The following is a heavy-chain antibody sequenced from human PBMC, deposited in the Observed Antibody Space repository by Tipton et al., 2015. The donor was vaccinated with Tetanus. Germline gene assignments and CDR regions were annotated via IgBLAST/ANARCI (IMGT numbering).Heavy chain of an antibody. CDR1: GGTFSSYA. Sequence: QLVQSGAEVKKPGSSVKVSCKASGGTFSSYAISWVRQAPGQGLEWMGGIIPIFGTANYAQKIQDRLTITADESTSTAYMELSSVRSEDTTVYYCAREGSGGVTTPLHKWCGPWGQGTLVTVSS. V-gene: IGHV1-69*01. D-gene: IGHD4-11*01. CDR3: AREGSGGVTTPLHKWCGP. CDR2: IIPIFGTA. J-gene: IGHJ5*02.